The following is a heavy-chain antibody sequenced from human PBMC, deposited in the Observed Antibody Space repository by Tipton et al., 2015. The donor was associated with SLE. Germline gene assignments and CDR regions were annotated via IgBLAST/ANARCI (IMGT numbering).Heavy chain of an antibody. J-gene: IGHJ3*02. Sequence: TLSLTCAVYGGSFSGYYWSWIRQPPGKGLEWIGEINHSGSTNYNPSLKSRATISVDTSKNQFSLKLSSVTAADTAVYYCARSTRPAAFDIWGQGTMVTVSS. CDR1: GGSFSGYY. CDR2: INHSGST. D-gene: IGHD6-25*01. V-gene: IGHV4-34*01. CDR3: ARSTRPAAFDI.